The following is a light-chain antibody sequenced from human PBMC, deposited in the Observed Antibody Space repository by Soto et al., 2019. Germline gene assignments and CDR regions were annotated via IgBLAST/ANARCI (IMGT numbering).Light chain of an antibody. V-gene: IGKV3-11*01. CDR1: QSVSSY. CDR3: QQRSHWPPT. J-gene: IGKJ4*01. CDR2: DAS. Sequence: EIVLTQSPATLSLSPGERATLSCRASQSVSSYLAWYQQKPGQAPRLLIHDASNRATGIPARFSGSGSGTDFTLTISSLEPEDFAVYYCQQRSHWPPTFGGGTKVEIK.